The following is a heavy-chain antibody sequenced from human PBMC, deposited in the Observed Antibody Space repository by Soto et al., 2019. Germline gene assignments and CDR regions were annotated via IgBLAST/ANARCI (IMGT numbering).Heavy chain of an antibody. V-gene: IGHV4-39*01. D-gene: IGHD6-13*01. CDR2: IYYSGST. CDR3: ARQTQSTSWRYYFDY. CDR1: GGSISSTSYY. J-gene: IGHJ4*02. Sequence: PSETLSLTCTVSGGSISSTSYYWGWIRQPPGKGLEWIGSIYYSGSTYYNPFLKSRVTISVDTSKNQFSLKLSSVAAADTAVYYCARQTQSTSWRYYFDYWGQGNRVTVSS.